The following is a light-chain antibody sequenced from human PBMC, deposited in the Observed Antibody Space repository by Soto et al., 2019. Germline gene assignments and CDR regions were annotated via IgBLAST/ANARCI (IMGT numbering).Light chain of an antibody. CDR1: QSVSSSY. CDR2: GAS. V-gene: IGKV3-20*01. CDR3: QQYGSSPRFT. Sequence: EIVLTQSPGTLSLSPGERATRSCRASQSVSSSYLAWYQQKPGQAPRLLIYGASSRATGIPDRFSGSGSGTDFTLTISRLEPEDWAVYYCQQYGSSPRFTVGPGTKVDIK. J-gene: IGKJ3*01.